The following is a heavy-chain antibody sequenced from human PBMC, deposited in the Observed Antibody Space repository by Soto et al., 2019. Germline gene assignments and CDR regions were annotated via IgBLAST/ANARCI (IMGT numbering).Heavy chain of an antibody. CDR3: ATRYSSGWSRYNWFGP. CDR2: ISHTGGMS. D-gene: IGHD6-19*01. J-gene: IGHJ5*02. CDR1: GFNFDSFT. Sequence: GGSLRLSCVASGFNFDSFTMNWVRQAPGRGLEWVAMISHTGGMSYYSDSVRGRFTISRDSSKGTLYLQMNGLRDDDTAMYYCATRYSSGWSRYNWFGPWGQGTLVTVSS. V-gene: IGHV3-23*01.